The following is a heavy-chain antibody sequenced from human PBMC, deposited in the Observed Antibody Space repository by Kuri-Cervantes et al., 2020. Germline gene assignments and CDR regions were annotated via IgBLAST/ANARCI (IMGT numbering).Heavy chain of an antibody. V-gene: IGHV4-39*01. J-gene: IGHJ4*02. D-gene: IGHD3-16*01. CDR3: ARHGGESTLNHFDY. Sequence: SETLSLTCTVSGGSISSSNHYWGWIRQPPGKGLEWIGSVYYSGNTHYNPSLKSRVTISVDTSKNQFSLKLNSVTAADTAVYYCARHGGESTLNHFDYWGQGTLVTVSS. CDR2: VYYSGNT. CDR1: GGSISSSNHY.